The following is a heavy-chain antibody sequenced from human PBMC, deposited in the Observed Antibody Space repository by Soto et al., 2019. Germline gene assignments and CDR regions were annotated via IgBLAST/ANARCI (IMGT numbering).Heavy chain of an antibody. V-gene: IGHV3-21*01. CDR1: GFTFSSYS. CDR2: ISSSSSYT. CDR3: ARDRGTVTTD. J-gene: IGHJ4*02. D-gene: IGHD4-17*01. Sequence: GGSLRLSCAASGFTFSSYSMNWVRQAPGKGLEWVSSISSSSSYTYYADSVKGRFTISRDNAKNSLYLQMNSLRAEDTAVYYCARDRGTVTTDWGQGTLVTVSS.